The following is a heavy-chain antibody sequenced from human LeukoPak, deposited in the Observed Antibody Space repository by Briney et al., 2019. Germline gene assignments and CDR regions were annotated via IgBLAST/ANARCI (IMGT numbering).Heavy chain of an antibody. CDR2: IYSGGST. D-gene: IGHD4-17*01. CDR1: GFTFSSYI. V-gene: IGHV3-66*01. CDR3: AKDGDYSYYYYYMDV. J-gene: IGHJ6*03. Sequence: GGSLRLSCAASGFTFSSYIMNWVRQAPGKGLEWVSIIYSGGSTFYADSVKGRFTISRDNSKNTLYLQMNSLRAEDTAVYYCAKDGDYSYYYYYMDVWGKGTTVTISS.